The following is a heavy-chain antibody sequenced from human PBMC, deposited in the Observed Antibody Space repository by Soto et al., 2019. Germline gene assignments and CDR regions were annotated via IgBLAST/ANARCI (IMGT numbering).Heavy chain of an antibody. CDR2: IYWDDDK. J-gene: IGHJ5*02. Sequence: SGPTLVNPTQTLTLTCTFSGFSLSTSGVGVGWIRQPPGKALNWLALIYWDDDKRYSPSLKNRLTITKDTSKNQVVLTMTNMDPVDTATYYCVHKSYLNWFDPWGQGTLVTVSS. CDR3: VHKSYLNWFDP. V-gene: IGHV2-5*02. D-gene: IGHD3-10*01. CDR1: GFSLSTSGVG.